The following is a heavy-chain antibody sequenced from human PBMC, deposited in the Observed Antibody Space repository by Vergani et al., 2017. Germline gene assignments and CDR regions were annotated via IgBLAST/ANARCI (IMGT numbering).Heavy chain of an antibody. CDR1: GFTFSDHY. D-gene: IGHD3-9*01. J-gene: IGHJ6*02. V-gene: IGHV3-11*04. CDR3: ARETDTGSSVSYNYYAMDV. Sequence: QVQLVESGGGLVKPGGSLRLSCAASGFTFSDHYMSWVRQAPGKGLEWISYMSSGDSIYYADSVKGRFTVSRDNTKNTLYLQMNSLRAEDTAVYYCARETDTGSSVSYNYYAMDVWVQGTTVSVS. CDR2: MSSGDSI.